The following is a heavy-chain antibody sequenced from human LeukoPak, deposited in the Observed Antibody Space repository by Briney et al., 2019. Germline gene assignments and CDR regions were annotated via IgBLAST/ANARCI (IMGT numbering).Heavy chain of an antibody. CDR2: ISYDGSNK. V-gene: IGHV3-33*01. J-gene: IGHJ4*02. Sequence: GGSLRLSRAASGLTFSSYDMHWVRQAPGKGLEWVALISYDGSNKYYADSVKGRFAISRDNSKSTLYLQMNSLGAEDTAVYYCARQKYSGSSLDYWGQGTLVTVSS. CDR1: GLTFSSYD. CDR3: ARQKYSGSSLDY. D-gene: IGHD6-6*01.